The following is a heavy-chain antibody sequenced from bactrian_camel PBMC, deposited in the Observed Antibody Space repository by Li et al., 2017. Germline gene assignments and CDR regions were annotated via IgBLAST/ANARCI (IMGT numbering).Heavy chain of an antibody. CDR2: VDGYEHTA. CDR1: GFTFSSYD. CDR3: VADRRQCYFGGIMVEAQFNS. Sequence: VQLVESGGGLVQPGGSLRLSCAASGFTFSSYDMSWFRQAPGKERERVATVDGYEHTAYAPSVKGRFTITRDKDKHAVYLQMDSLKPEDTAMYYCVADRRQCYFGGIMVEAQFNSWGQGTQVTVS. J-gene: IGHJ6*01. D-gene: IGHD2*01. V-gene: IGHV3S40*01.